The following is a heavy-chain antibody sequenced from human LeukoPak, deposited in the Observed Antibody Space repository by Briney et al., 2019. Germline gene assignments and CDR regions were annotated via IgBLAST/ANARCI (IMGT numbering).Heavy chain of an antibody. Sequence: GRSLRVSCAASGFIFSNYGMHWVRQAPGKGLEWVSAISGSGEYIFYADSVKGRFTITRDNSKNTLYLQMSSLSPEDTAVYYCATAPGRRYRLFDYWGQGTLVTVSS. CDR3: ATAPGRRYRLFDY. D-gene: IGHD3-16*02. V-gene: IGHV3-23*01. CDR1: GFIFSNYG. CDR2: ISGSGEYI. J-gene: IGHJ4*02.